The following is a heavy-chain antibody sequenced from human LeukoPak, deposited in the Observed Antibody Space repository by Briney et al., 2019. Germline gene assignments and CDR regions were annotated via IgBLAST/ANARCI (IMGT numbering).Heavy chain of an antibody. CDR2: ISSSGSTI. CDR3: AKVKHTWIQLWLWAALDY. CDR1: GFTFSDYY. J-gene: IGHJ4*02. D-gene: IGHD5-18*01. Sequence: GGSLRLSCAASGFTFSDYYMSWIRQAPGKGLEWVSYISSSGSTIYYADSVKGRFTISRDNSKNTLYLQMNSLRAEDTAVYYCAKVKHTWIQLWLWAALDYWGQGTLVTVSS. V-gene: IGHV3-11*01.